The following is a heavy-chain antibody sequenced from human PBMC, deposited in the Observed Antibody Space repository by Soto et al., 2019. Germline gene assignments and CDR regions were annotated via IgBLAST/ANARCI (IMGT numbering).Heavy chain of an antibody. D-gene: IGHD5-12*01. CDR2: IFPGDAET. J-gene: IGHJ6*02. CDR3: ATPGGFGMDV. Sequence: GESLKISCQGSGYNFATHWIGWVRHRAGKGLEWMGIIFPGDAETRYSPSFQGHITISADKSISIAYLRWSSLKASDTGMYYCATPGGFGMDVWGQGTTVTVSS. V-gene: IGHV5-51*01. CDR1: GYNFATHW.